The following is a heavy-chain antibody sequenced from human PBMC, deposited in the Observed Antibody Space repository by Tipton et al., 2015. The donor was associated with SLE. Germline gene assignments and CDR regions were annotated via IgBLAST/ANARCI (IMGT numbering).Heavy chain of an antibody. CDR3: ARSSCYDFWSGYYSERYFDL. CDR2: IYSGGST. V-gene: IGHV3-53*05. J-gene: IGHJ2*01. Sequence: SLRLSCAASGFTVSTNYMTWVRQAPGKGLEWVSLIYSGGSTSYADSGKGRFTISRDNSKNTLYLQMNSLRAEDTAVYYCARSSCYDFWSGYYSERYFDLWGRGTLVTVSS. D-gene: IGHD3-3*01. CDR1: GFTVSTNY.